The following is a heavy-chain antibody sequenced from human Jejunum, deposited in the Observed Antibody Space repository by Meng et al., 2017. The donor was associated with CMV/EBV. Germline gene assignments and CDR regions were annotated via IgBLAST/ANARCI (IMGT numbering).Heavy chain of an antibody. CDR3: ARAIDYGDPNWFDP. CDR1: GVTFTSYS. D-gene: IGHD4-17*01. J-gene: IGHJ5*02. V-gene: IGHV3-21*01. Sequence: ASGVTFTSYSINWVRKAPGKGLEWLSYISGSSTYIYQADSVKGRFTISRDNAKNSVYLQMNRLRAEDTAVYYCARAIDYGDPNWFDPWGQGTLVTVSS. CDR2: ISGSSTYI.